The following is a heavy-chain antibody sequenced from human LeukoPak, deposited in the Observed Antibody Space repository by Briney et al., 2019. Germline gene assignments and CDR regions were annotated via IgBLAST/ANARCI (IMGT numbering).Heavy chain of an antibody. D-gene: IGHD3-10*02. CDR1: GFTFSSYE. CDR2: ISSSGSTI. V-gene: IGHV3-48*03. J-gene: IGHJ6*04. CDR3: PELGITMIGGV. Sequence: GGSLRLSCAASGFTFSSYEMNWVRQAPGKGLEWVSYISSSGSTIYYADSVKGRFTISRDSAKNSLYLQMNSLRAEDTAVYYCPELGITMIGGVWGKGTTVTISS.